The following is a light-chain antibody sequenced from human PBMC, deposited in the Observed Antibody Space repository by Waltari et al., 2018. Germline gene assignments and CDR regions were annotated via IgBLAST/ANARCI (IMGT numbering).Light chain of an antibody. CDR1: PSVLYSSDNKNY. CDR2: WAS. Sequence: DIVMTQSPDSLAVSLGERATINCKYTPSVLYSSDNKNYLAWYQQKPGQPPKLLFYWASTRESGVPDRFSGSGSGTDFTLTISSLQAEDVAVYYCQQHYTTPFTFGPGTTVDIK. CDR3: QQHYTTPFT. V-gene: IGKV4-1*01. J-gene: IGKJ3*01.